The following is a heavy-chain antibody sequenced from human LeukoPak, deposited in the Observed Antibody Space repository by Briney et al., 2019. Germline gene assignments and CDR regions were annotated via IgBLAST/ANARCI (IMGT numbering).Heavy chain of an antibody. CDR2: ISGSGGST. Sequence: TGGSLRLPCAASGFTFSSDDMSWVRQAPGKGLVWVTGISGSGGSTYYADSVKGRFTISRDNSKNTLYLRMNSLRAEDTAVYYCAKHTYYYESSGTTALFDYWGQGTLVTVSS. J-gene: IGHJ4*02. CDR3: AKHTYYYESSGTTALFDY. V-gene: IGHV3-23*01. CDR1: GFTFSSDD. D-gene: IGHD3-22*01.